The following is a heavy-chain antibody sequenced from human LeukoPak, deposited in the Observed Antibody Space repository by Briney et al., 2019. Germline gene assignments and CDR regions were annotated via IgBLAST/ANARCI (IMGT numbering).Heavy chain of an antibody. J-gene: IGHJ6*03. Sequence: PGGSLRLSCAASGFTFSNYRRNGVRQAPGKGGEGVSSISSSSSYIYYADSVKGRFTISRDNAKNSLYVEMNRLRAEDTAVYYCAREGGYDVYYYYMDVWGKGTTVTVSS. V-gene: IGHV3-21*01. CDR1: GFTFSNYR. D-gene: IGHD5-12*01. CDR2: ISSSSSYI. CDR3: AREGGYDVYYYYMDV.